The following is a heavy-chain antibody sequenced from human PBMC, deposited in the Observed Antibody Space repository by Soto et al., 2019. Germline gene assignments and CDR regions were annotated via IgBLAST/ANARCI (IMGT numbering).Heavy chain of an antibody. V-gene: IGHV1-69*06. CDR1: GGAFSSYD. J-gene: IGHJ6*02. CDR2: IIPLFETT. CDR3: VRDITTGYYGMDV. Sequence: QVQLVQSGAEVKKPGSSVKVSCKVSGGAFSSYDISWVRQAPGQGLDWMGGIIPLFETTNYAQKFQGRVTITADKSTSTAYMELSRLRSADTAVYYCVRDITTGYYGMDVWGQGTTVTVSS. D-gene: IGHD4-4*01.